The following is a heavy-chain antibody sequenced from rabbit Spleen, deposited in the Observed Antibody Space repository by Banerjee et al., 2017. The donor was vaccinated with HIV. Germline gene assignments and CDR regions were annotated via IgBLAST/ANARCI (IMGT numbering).Heavy chain of an antibody. CDR2: IDAGSSGST. CDR3: ARETSGGWGVVLYYFRL. D-gene: IGHD4-1*01. CDR1: GFSFIGSYY. J-gene: IGHJ4*01. Sequence: QEQLEESGGGLVQPEGSLTLACTASGFSFIGSYYMCWVRQAPGKGLEWIACIDAGSSGSTNYASWAKGRFTISKTSSTTVTLQMTSLTAADTATYFCARETSGGWGVVLYYFRLWGPGTLVTVS. V-gene: IGHV1S45*01.